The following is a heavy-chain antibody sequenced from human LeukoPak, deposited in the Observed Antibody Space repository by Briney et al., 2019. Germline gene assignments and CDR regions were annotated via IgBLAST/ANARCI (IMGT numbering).Heavy chain of an antibody. CDR3: ARHETGTASFDS. Sequence: PSETLSLTCIVSGGSISSTTYYWGWIRQPPGKRLEWIGSIYYSGNTYYNPSLKSRVTISVDTSKNQFSLKLSSVTAADTAVYYCARHETGTASFDSWGQGIVVTVSS. V-gene: IGHV4-39*01. CDR1: GGSISSTTYY. J-gene: IGHJ4*02. CDR2: IYYSGNT. D-gene: IGHD1-1*01.